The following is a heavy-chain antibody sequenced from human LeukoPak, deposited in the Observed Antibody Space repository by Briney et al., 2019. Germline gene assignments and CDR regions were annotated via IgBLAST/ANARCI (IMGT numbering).Heavy chain of an antibody. CDR1: GYSISSDYF. CDR3: ARVSKWVGESLYYYYMDV. V-gene: IGHV4-38-2*02. Sequence: PSETLSLTCIVSGYSISSDYFWGLVRQPPGKGLEWIGSIYYSGSTYYNPSLKSRVTISVDTSKNQFSLKLSSVTAADTAVYYCARVSKWVGESLYYYYMDVWGKGTTVTVSS. J-gene: IGHJ6*03. D-gene: IGHD3-10*01. CDR2: IYYSGST.